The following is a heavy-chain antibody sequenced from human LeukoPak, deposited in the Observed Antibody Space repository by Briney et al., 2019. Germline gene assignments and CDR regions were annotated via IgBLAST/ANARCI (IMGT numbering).Heavy chain of an antibody. CDR1: GITFNSYT. V-gene: IGHV3-21*01. J-gene: IGHJ4*02. D-gene: IGHD1-1*01. Sequence: GGSLRLACAASGITFNSYTMNWVRQAPGKGLEWVSSISSSSSYIYYAASVKCRFTISRDNAKNSLYLQMNRLRAEDTAVYYCARERQLERLAFGKEGSAFDYWGQGTLVTVSS. CDR3: ARERQLERLAFGKEGSAFDY. CDR2: ISSSSSYI.